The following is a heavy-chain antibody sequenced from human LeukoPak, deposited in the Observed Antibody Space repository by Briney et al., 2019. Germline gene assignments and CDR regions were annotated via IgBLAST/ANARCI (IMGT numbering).Heavy chain of an antibody. CDR1: GGSFGGYY. V-gene: IGHV4-34*01. D-gene: IGHD3-3*01. CDR3: ARGGPGDFWSGYYLYGMDV. Sequence: SETLSLTCAVYGGSFGGYYWSWIRQPPGKGLEWSGEINHSGSTNYNPSLKSRVTISVDTSKNQFSLKLSSVTAADTAVYYCARGGPGDFWSGYYLYGMDVWGQGTTVTVSS. J-gene: IGHJ6*02. CDR2: INHSGST.